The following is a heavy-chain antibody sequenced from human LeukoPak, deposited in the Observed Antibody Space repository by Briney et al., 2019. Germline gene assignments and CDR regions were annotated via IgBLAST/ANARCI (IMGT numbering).Heavy chain of an antibody. CDR3: ARTQQLEDY. CDR1: GFIFNDYG. J-gene: IGHJ4*02. D-gene: IGHD1-1*01. CDR2: LDWSGSRT. V-gene: IGHV3-20*04. Sequence: GGSLRLSCAASGFIFNDYGMSWVRQGPGKELEWVSGLDWSGSRTGYADSVKGRFTISRDNAKNSVYLQMNNLRAEDTALYYCARTQQLEDYWGQGTLVTVSS.